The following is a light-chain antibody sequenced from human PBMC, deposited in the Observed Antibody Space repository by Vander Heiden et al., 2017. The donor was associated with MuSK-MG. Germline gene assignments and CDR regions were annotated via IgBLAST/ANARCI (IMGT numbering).Light chain of an antibody. CDR3: QQYNSYPRT. J-gene: IGKJ1*01. CDR2: DAS. V-gene: IGKV1-5*01. CDR1: QSISSW. Sequence: DIQMTQSPSTLSASVGDRVTITCRASQSISSWLAWYQQKSGKAPKLLIYDASSLESGVPSRFSRSGSGTEFTLTISSLQPDDFTTYYCQQYNSYPRTFGQGTKVEIK.